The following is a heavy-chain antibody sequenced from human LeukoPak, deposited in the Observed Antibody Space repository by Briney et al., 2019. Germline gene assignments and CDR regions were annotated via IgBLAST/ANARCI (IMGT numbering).Heavy chain of an antibody. J-gene: IGHJ4*02. Sequence: SGGSLRLSCATSGFIFSTYGMHWVRQVPGKGLEWVAVISYDAKSSYHVDSVKGRFTISRDNAKNSLYLQMNSLRAEDTAVYYCARTLYFDYWGQGTLVTVSS. V-gene: IGHV3-33*05. CDR2: ISYDAKSS. CDR3: ARTLYFDY. CDR1: GFIFSTYG. D-gene: IGHD3-16*01.